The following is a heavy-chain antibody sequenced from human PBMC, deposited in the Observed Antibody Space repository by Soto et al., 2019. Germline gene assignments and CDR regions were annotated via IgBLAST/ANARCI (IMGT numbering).Heavy chain of an antibody. CDR3: VAAYTQLTAGN. V-gene: IGHV3-33*01. D-gene: IGHD2-2*01. CDR1: GFTFRDYA. Sequence: QVQLVKSGGGVVQPGRSLRLSCAASGFTFRDYAMHWVRQAPGKGLEWVAIIWHDGSNKYSADSVKGRFTISRDNSENILFLQMNSLRAEDTAMYHCVAAYTQLTAGNWGQGTLVTVSS. CDR2: IWHDGSNK. J-gene: IGHJ4*02.